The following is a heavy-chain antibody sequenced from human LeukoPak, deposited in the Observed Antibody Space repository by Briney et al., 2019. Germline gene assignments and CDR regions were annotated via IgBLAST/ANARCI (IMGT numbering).Heavy chain of an antibody. CDR2: IYSDNT. CDR1: GFTVSTNS. Sequence: QPGGSLRLSCTVSGFTVSTNSMSWVRQAPGKGLEWVSFIYSDNTHYADSVRGRFTISRDNSRNTVYLQMNSLRAEDTAVYYCAKDDRWLQFCCWGQGTLVTVSA. CDR3: AKDDRWLQFCC. J-gene: IGHJ4*02. D-gene: IGHD5-24*01. V-gene: IGHV3-53*01.